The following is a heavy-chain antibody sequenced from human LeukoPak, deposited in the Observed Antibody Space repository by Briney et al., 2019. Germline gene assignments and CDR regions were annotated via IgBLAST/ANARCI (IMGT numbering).Heavy chain of an antibody. CDR2: IYSGETT. J-gene: IGHJ3*02. CDR3: ARISGGSFDI. Sequence: GGSLRLACAASGLTVSTNYMTWVRQAQGTGLEWVSLIYSGETTYYADSVRGRFTISREKSQNILYLQMNRLRVEETDVYYCARISGGSFDIWGQGTTVTVYS. D-gene: IGHD3-10*01. V-gene: IGHV3-53*01. CDR1: GLTVSTNY.